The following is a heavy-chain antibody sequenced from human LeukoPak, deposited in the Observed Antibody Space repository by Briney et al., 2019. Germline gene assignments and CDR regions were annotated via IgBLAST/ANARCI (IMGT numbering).Heavy chain of an antibody. Sequence: SETLSLTCAVYGGSFSGYYWSWIRQPPGKGLEWIGEINHSGSTNYNPSLKSRVTISVDTSKNQFSLKLSSVTAADTAVYYCARGLRPGVATIGLYDYWGQGTLVTVSS. CDR2: INHSGST. CDR1: GGSFSGYY. D-gene: IGHD5-12*01. CDR3: ARGLRPGVATIGLYDY. J-gene: IGHJ4*02. V-gene: IGHV4-34*01.